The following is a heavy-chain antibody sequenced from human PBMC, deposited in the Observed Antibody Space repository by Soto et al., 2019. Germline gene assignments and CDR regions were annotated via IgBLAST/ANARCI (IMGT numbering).Heavy chain of an antibody. Sequence: QITLKESGPTLVKPTQTLTLTCTFSGFSLNTSGVGVGGVRQPPGRALEWLAVIYWTDDNRHGPSLKSRLSMTKDTSKNQVVLTMAHRHPMVTAIFFCAHKLPVTTSAFDIWGQETMVTVSS. V-gene: IGHV2-5*01. CDR3: AHKLPVTTSAFDI. CDR1: GFSLNTSGVG. D-gene: IGHD4-17*01. J-gene: IGHJ3*02. CDR2: IYWTDDN.